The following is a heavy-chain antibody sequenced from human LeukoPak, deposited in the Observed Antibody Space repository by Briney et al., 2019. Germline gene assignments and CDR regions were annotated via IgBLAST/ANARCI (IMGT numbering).Heavy chain of an antibody. Sequence: GGSLRLSCAASGFTFSSYAMSWVRQAPGKGLEWVSAISGSGGSTYYADSVKGRFTISRDNSKNTLYLQMNSLRAEDTAVYYCATTASNYGDYVHHGMDVWGQGTTVTVSS. V-gene: IGHV3-23*01. CDR3: ATTASNYGDYVHHGMDV. J-gene: IGHJ6*02. CDR1: GFTFSSYA. CDR2: ISGSGGST. D-gene: IGHD4-17*01.